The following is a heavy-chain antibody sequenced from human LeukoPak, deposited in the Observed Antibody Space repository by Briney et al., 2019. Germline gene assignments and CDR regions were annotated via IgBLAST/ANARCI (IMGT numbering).Heavy chain of an antibody. D-gene: IGHD4-17*01. J-gene: IGHJ4*02. CDR3: ARDRRGDYGDSD. CDR1: GGTFSSYA. CDR2: IIPIFGTA. Sequence: SVKVSCKASGGTFSSYAISWVRQAPGQGLEWMGGIIPIFGTANYAQKFQGGVTITADESTSTAYMELSRLRSEDTAVYYCARDRRGDYGDSDWGQGTLVTVSS. V-gene: IGHV1-69*13.